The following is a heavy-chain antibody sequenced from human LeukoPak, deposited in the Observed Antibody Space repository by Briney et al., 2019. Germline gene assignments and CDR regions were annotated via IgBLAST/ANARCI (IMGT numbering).Heavy chain of an antibody. J-gene: IGHJ4*02. V-gene: IGHV1-2*02. CDR2: INPNSGGT. CDR1: GYTFTGYY. CDR3: AGLGYCSSTSCYPGDY. D-gene: IGHD2-2*01. Sequence: ASVKVSCKASGYTFTGYYMHWVRQAPGQGLEWMGWINPNSGGTNYAQKFQGRATMTRDTSISTAYMELSRLRSDDTAVYYCAGLGYCSSTSCYPGDYWGQGTLVTVSS.